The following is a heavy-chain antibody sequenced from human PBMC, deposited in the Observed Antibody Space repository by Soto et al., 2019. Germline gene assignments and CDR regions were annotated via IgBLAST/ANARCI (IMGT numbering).Heavy chain of an antibody. D-gene: IGHD2-2*01. CDR3: ARGYCFRSSSCYGALLAP. CDR1: GFTVSSNY. CDR2: IYSGGTT. J-gene: IGHJ5*02. V-gene: IGHV3-66*01. Sequence: GGSLRLSCAASGFTVSSNYMSWVRQAPGKGLEWVSVIYSGGTTYYADSVKGRFIISRDNSKNTVYLQMNSLRVEDTAVYYCARGYCFRSSSCYGALLAPWRQGTSDPVSS.